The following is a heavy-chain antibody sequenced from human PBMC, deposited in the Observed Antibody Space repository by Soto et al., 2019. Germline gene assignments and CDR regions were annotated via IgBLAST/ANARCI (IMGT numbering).Heavy chain of an antibody. V-gene: IGHV1-18*04. CDR1: GYTFTSYY. J-gene: IGHJ4*02. D-gene: IGHD4-17*01. Sequence: ASVKVSCKASGYTFTSYYMHWVRQAPGQGLEWLGWINAYNDDTNYAQKLQGRVTMTTDTSTSTAYMELRSLRSDDTAVYYCALGAYGDPDYWGQGTLVTVSS. CDR2: INAYNDDT. CDR3: ALGAYGDPDY.